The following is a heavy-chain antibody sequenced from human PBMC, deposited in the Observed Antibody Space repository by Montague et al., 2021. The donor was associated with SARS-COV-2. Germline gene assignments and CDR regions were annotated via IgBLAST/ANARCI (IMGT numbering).Heavy chain of an antibody. J-gene: IGHJ3*02. CDR2: TYYRSKWDS. CDR3: ASSGITLTGLDAFDI. D-gene: IGHD3-9*01. V-gene: IGHV6-1*01. Sequence: CAISGDSVSSKSVAWNWIRQSPSRGLEWLGRTYYRSKWDSDYAEXVKXRLVITPDTSKNQVSLQLNSVIPEDTAVYFCASSGITLTGLDAFDIWGRGTMVTVSS. CDR1: GDSVSSKSVA.